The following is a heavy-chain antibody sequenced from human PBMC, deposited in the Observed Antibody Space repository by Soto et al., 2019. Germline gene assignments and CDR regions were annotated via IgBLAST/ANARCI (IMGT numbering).Heavy chain of an antibody. CDR3: AKDLRAARIFDY. J-gene: IGHJ4*02. CDR2: ISGSGGST. V-gene: IGHV3-23*01. Sequence: GGSLRLSCAASGFTFSSYAMSWVRQAPGKGLEWVSAISGSGGSTDYADSVRGRFTISRDNPKNTLYLQMNSLRAEDTAVYYCAKDLRAARIFDYWGQGTLVTVSS. D-gene: IGHD6-6*01. CDR1: GFTFSSYA.